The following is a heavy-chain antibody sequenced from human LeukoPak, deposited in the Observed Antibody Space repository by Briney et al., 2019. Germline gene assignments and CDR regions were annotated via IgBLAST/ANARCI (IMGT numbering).Heavy chain of an antibody. J-gene: IGHJ4*02. Sequence: PGGSLRLSCAVSGSPISNYGMHWVRQAPGKGLEWVSLMVYDGGDEHYADSVRGRFTISRDSFKNTVYLQMNSLRVEDTAVYYCVERDAGGLDYWGQGTLVTVSS. CDR1: GSPISNYG. CDR3: VERDAGGLDY. CDR2: MVYDGGDE. D-gene: IGHD1-26*01. V-gene: IGHV3-30*02.